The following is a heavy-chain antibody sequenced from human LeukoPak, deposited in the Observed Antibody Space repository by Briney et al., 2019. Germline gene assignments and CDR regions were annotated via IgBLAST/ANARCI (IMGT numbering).Heavy chain of an antibody. CDR1: GFSFSSYG. CDR2: IRYDGGDY. CDR3: ATHYYGSGSYYNVGGP. D-gene: IGHD3-10*01. Sequence: GGSLRLSCAASGFSFSSYGVHWVRLAPGKGLEWVAVIRYDGGDYYYADSVKGRFTISRDNSKNTLYLQMNSLRAEDTAVYYCATHYYGSGSYYNVGGPWGQGTLVTVSS. V-gene: IGHV3-30*02. J-gene: IGHJ5*02.